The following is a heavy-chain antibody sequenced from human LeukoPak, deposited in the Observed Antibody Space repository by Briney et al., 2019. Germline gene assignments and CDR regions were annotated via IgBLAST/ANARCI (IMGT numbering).Heavy chain of an antibody. D-gene: IGHD4-17*01. J-gene: IGHJ4*02. CDR1: GGSISSGDYY. CDR3: ARDFGDYAFDY. Sequence: SETLSLTCTVSGGSISSGDYYWSWIRQPPGKGLEWIGNIYYGGSTYYNPSLKSRVTISVDTSKNHFSLKLSSVTAADTAVYYCARDFGDYAFDYWGPGTLVTVSS. V-gene: IGHV4-39*02. CDR2: IYYGGST.